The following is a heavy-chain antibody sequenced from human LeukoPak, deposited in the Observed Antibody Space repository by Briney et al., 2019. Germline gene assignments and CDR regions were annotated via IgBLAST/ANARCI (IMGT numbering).Heavy chain of an antibody. CDR3: ARLWSTSCKGGSCPHQPNY. J-gene: IGHJ4*02. Sequence: SETLSLTCTVSNGSFNSSSHYWGWIRQPPGKGLEWIGTINYGGNTYYNLSLKSRVIIFLDTSKNQFSLKLSSVTAADTAVYYCARLWSTSCKGGSCPHQPNYWGQGTRVTVPS. CDR2: INYGGNT. V-gene: IGHV4-39*01. D-gene: IGHD2-15*01. CDR1: NGSFNSSSHY.